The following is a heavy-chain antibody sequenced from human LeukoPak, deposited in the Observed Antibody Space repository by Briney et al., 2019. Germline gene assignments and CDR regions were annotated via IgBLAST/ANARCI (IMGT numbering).Heavy chain of an antibody. CDR2: INSDGSST. J-gene: IGHJ5*02. D-gene: IGHD3-22*01. CDR1: GFTFSSYW. CDR3: ATDSSGYYSTDA. V-gene: IGHV3-74*01. Sequence: PGGSLRLSCAASGFTFSSYWMHWVRQAPGRGLVWVSRINSDGSSTSYADSVKGRFTISRDNAKNTLYLQMNSLRAEDTAVYYCATDSSGYYSTDAWGQGTLVTVSS.